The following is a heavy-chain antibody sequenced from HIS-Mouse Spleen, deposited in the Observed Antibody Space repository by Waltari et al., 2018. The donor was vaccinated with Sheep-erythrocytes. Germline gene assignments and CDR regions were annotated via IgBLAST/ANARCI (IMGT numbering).Heavy chain of an antibody. Sequence: EVHLVESGGGLVQHGGSLRLSFAASVFTVSTNYISWARQAPGKGMEWVSVSYSGGSTYYADSVKGRFTISRDNSKNTLYLQMNSLRAEDTAVYYCARVSGGNSNRFDYWGQGTLVTVSS. CDR2: SYSGGST. D-gene: IGHD2-21*02. V-gene: IGHV3-66*01. CDR3: ARVSGGNSNRFDY. J-gene: IGHJ4*02. CDR1: VFTVSTNY.